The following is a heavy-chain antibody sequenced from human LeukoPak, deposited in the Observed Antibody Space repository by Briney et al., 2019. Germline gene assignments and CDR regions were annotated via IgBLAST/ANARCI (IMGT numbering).Heavy chain of an antibody. D-gene: IGHD2-15*01. V-gene: IGHV4-61*02. CDR1: GGSISSDSYY. J-gene: IGHJ4*02. CDR3: ASYCSGGSCYSFGLGY. Sequence: PSETLSLTCTVSGGSISSDSYYWSWIRQPAGKGLEWIGRIYTSGSTNYNPSLKSRVTISVDTSKNQFSLKLSSVTAADTAVYYCASYCSGGSCYSFGLGYWGQGTLVTVSS. CDR2: IYTSGST.